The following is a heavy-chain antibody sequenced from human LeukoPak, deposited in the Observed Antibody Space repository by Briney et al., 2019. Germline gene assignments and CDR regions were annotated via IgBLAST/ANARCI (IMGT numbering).Heavy chain of an antibody. CDR1: GYTFTNYD. CDR2: LSPNSGNT. J-gene: IGHJ4*02. Sequence: ASVKVSCTTSGYTFTNYDINWVRQAPGQGLEWMGWLSPNSGNTAYAQKFRGSVTTTMNTSISTAYMDLSSLRSEDTAVYYCARGAMATRVLDFWGQGTQVTVSS. D-gene: IGHD5-24*01. V-gene: IGHV1-8*01. CDR3: ARGAMATRVLDF.